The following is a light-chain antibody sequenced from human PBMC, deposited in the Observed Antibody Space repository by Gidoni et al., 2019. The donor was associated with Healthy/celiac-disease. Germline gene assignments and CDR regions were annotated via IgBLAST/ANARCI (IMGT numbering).Light chain of an antibody. V-gene: IGKV1-39*01. J-gene: IGKJ2*01. CDR1: QSISSY. CDR3: QQSYSTLPRT. CDR2: AAS. Sequence: DIQMTQSPSSLSASVGDRVTITCRASQSISSYLHWYQQKPGKAPKLLIYAASSLQSGVPSRFSGSGSGTDFTLTISSLQPEDFATYYCQQSYSTLPRTFXQXTKLEIK.